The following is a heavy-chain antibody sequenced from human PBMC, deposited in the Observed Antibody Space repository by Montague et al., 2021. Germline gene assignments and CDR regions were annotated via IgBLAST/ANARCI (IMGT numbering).Heavy chain of an antibody. CDR3: TRDVNWDLFDY. J-gene: IGHJ4*02. V-gene: IGHV3-74*01. Sequence: SLRLSCAASGFTFSSYVMHWVRQAPGKGLVWVSRISHDGTVTTYADSVKGRFTISRDNAKNTLFLQMNSLGAEDTAAYYCTRDVNWDLFDYWGQGALVTVSS. CDR2: ISHDGTVT. D-gene: IGHD7-27*01. CDR1: GFTFSSYV.